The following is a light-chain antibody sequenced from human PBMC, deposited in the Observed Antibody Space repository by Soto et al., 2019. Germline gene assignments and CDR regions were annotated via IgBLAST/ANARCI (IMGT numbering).Light chain of an antibody. V-gene: IGKV1-9*01. J-gene: IGKJ4*01. Sequence: DIQLTQPPSFLSASVGDRVTITCRASQGISSYLAWYQQKPGKAPKLLIYAASTLQSGVPSRFSGSGSATEFTLTISSLQPEEFATYYCQQLNSYLLFGGGTKV. CDR2: AAS. CDR1: QGISSY. CDR3: QQLNSYLL.